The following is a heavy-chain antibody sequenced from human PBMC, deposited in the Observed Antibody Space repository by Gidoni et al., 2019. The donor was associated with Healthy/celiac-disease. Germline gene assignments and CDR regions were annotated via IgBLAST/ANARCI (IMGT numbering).Heavy chain of an antibody. CDR1: GGSISSSSYY. D-gene: IGHD3-16*01. V-gene: IGHV4-39*01. CDR3: ASRPWVSYYFDY. CDR2: IYYSGST. Sequence: QLQLQESGPGLVKPSETLSLTCTVSGGSISSSSYYWGWIRQPPGKGLEWIGSIYYSGSTYYNPSLKSRVTISVDTSKNQFSLKLSYVTAADTAVYYCASRPWVSYYFDYWGQVTLVTVSS. J-gene: IGHJ4*02.